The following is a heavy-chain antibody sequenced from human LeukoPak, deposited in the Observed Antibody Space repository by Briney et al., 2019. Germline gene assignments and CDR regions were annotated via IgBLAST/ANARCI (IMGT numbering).Heavy chain of an antibody. V-gene: IGHV3-30*04. CDR2: ISYDGSNK. CDR3: ARTGYYYDSSGYPVDALDI. Sequence: GGPLRLSCAASGFTFSSYAMHWVRQAPGKGLEWVAVISYDGSNKYYADSVKGRFTISRDNSKNTLYLQMNSLRAEDTAVYYCARTGYYYDSSGYPVDALDIWGQGTMVTVSS. D-gene: IGHD3-22*01. J-gene: IGHJ3*02. CDR1: GFTFSSYA.